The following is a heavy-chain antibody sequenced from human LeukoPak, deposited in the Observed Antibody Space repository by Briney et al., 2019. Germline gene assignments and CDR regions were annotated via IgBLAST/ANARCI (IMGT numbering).Heavy chain of an antibody. J-gene: IGHJ4*02. D-gene: IGHD4-17*01. V-gene: IGHV3-23*01. Sequence: QPGGSLRLSCAASGFTFNRHAMRWVRQAPGKGVEWVSAISGSGDSTYYADSVKGRFTISRDNSKHTLYLQMNSLRAEDTALYYCAKAYDDYGFDYWGQGTLVTVSS. CDR1: GFTFNRHA. CDR3: AKAYDDYGFDY. CDR2: ISGSGDST.